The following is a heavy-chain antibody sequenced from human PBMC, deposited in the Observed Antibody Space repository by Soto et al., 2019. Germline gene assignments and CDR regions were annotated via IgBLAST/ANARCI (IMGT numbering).Heavy chain of an antibody. CDR1: GGSFSGYY. CDR3: ARATLAAAGKGNWFDP. Sequence: QVQLQQWGAGLLKPSETLSLTCAVYGGSFSGYYWSWIRQPPGKGLEWIGEINHSGSTNYNPSLKSRATISVDTSKNQFSLKLSSVTAAATAVYYCARATLAAAGKGNWFDPLGQGTLVNVSS. CDR2: INHSGST. D-gene: IGHD6-13*01. J-gene: IGHJ5*02. V-gene: IGHV4-34*01.